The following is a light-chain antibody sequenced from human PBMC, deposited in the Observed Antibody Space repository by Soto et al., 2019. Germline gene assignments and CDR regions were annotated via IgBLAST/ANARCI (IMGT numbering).Light chain of an antibody. J-gene: IGKJ1*01. CDR2: KVS. V-gene: IGKV2-30*01. CDR3: MQGTHWLRT. Sequence: VVMTQSTISLPVTLGQPASISCSSIQSLVYIDGDSYLNWCQQRPGQSPRRLIYKVSKRDSGVPDRFSGSGSGTDFTLKISRVEAEDVGVYYCMQGTHWLRTFGQRTNVDI. CDR1: QSLVYIDGDSY.